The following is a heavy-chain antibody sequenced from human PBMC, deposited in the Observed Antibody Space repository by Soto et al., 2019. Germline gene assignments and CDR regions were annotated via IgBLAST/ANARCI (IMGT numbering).Heavy chain of an antibody. V-gene: IGHV4-59*01. Sequence: SETLSLTCTVSGGSISSYYWSWIRQPPGKGLEWIGYIYYSGSTNYNPSLKSRVTISVDTSKNQFSLKLSSVTAADAAVYYCARCPASIAARPPFYYYYGMDVWGQGTTVTVSS. CDR2: IYYSGST. CDR3: ARCPASIAARPPFYYYYGMDV. CDR1: GGSISSYY. J-gene: IGHJ6*02. D-gene: IGHD6-6*01.